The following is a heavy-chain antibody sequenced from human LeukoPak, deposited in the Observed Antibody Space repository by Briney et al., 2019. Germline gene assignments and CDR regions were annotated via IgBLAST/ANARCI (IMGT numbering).Heavy chain of an antibody. CDR3: ARLPSSSWLNWFDP. CDR2: IYYSGNT. CDR1: GGSISSSSYY. J-gene: IGHJ5*01. Sequence: SETLSLTCTVSGGSISSSSYYWGWIRQPPGKGLEWIGSIYYSGNTYYNPSLKSRVTVSVDTSKNQFSLKLNSVTAADTAVYYCARLPSSSWLNWFDPWGQGTTVIVSS. V-gene: IGHV4-39*01. D-gene: IGHD6-13*01.